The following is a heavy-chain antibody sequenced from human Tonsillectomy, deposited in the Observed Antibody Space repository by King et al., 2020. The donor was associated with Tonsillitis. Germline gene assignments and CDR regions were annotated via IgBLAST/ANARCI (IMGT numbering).Heavy chain of an antibody. J-gene: IGHJ5*02. CDR2: IYYIGST. CDR1: GGSISSGGYY. V-gene: IGHV4-31*01. D-gene: IGHD3-10*01. Sequence: QLQESGPGLVKPSQTLSLTCTFSGGSISSGGYYWNWIRQHPGKGLEWIGYIYYIGSTYYNPSLNSLVTISVDTSKNQFSLKVSSVTAAHTAVYYCARGRHYGSGSYYNWFDPWGQGTLVTVSS. CDR3: ARGRHYGSGSYYNWFDP.